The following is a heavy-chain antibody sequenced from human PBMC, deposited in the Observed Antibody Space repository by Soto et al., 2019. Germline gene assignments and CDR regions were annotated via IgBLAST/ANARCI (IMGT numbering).Heavy chain of an antibody. J-gene: IGHJ6*02. CDR2: IIPIFGTA. V-gene: IGHV1-69*13. CDR3: ARERNTANYYYYYGMDV. D-gene: IGHD5-18*01. Sequence: SVKVSCKASGGTFSSYSISWVRQAPGQGLEWMGGIIPIFGTANYAQKFQGRVTITADESTSTAYMELSSLRSEDTAVYYCARERNTANYYYYYGMDVWGQGTTVTVSS. CDR1: GGTFSSYS.